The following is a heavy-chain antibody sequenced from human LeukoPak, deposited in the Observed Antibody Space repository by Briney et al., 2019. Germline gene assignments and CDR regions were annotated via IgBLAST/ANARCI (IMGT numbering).Heavy chain of an antibody. D-gene: IGHD1-26*01. Sequence: PGGSLRLSCAASGFTFDDYAMHWVRHTPGKGLEWVSGISWNSGSIGYADSVKGRFTISRDNAENSLYLQMNSLRAEDTAVYYCASRLGAKGYWGQGTLVTVTS. CDR1: GFTFDDYA. V-gene: IGHV3-9*01. CDR2: ISWNSGSI. J-gene: IGHJ4*02. CDR3: ASRLGAKGY.